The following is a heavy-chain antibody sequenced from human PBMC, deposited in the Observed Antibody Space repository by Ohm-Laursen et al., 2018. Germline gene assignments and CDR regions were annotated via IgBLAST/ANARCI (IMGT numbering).Heavy chain of an antibody. CDR3: ARDLNYYGMDV. J-gene: IGHJ6*02. V-gene: IGHV4-59*06. CDR2: IYYSGST. D-gene: IGHD5-24*01. Sequence: TLSLTCTVSGGSISSYYWSWIRQPPGKGLEWIGYIYYSGSTYYNPSLKSRVTISVDTSKNQFSLKLSSVTAADTAVYYCARDLNYYGMDVWGQGTMVTVSS. CDR1: GGSISSYY.